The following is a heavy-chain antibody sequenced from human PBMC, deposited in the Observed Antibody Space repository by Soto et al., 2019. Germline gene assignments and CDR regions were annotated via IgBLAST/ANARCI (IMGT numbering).Heavy chain of an antibody. D-gene: IGHD2-2*01. CDR1: GFTFSSYA. Sequence: PGGSLRLSCAASGFTFSSYAMSWVRQAPGKGLEWVSAISGSGGSTYYADSVKGRFTISRDNSKNTLYLQMNSLRAEDTAVYYCAKGPTGRLVVPAAYFDYWGQGTLVTVSS. J-gene: IGHJ4*02. CDR2: ISGSGGST. V-gene: IGHV3-23*01. CDR3: AKGPTGRLVVPAAYFDY.